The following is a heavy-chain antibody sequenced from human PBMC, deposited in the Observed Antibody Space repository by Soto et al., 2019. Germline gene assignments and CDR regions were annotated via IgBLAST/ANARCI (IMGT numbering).Heavy chain of an antibody. Sequence: GASVKVSCKASGYTFISYGISWVRQAPGQGLEWMGWISGYNGNTNYEQKFQGRVTMTTDRSTSTAYMELRSLRSGDTAVYYCARAVGDFWSGSWVYYYMDVWGKGTTVTVSS. CDR2: ISGYNGNT. J-gene: IGHJ6*03. CDR3: ARAVGDFWSGSWVYYYMDV. CDR1: GYTFISYG. D-gene: IGHD3-3*01. V-gene: IGHV1-18*01.